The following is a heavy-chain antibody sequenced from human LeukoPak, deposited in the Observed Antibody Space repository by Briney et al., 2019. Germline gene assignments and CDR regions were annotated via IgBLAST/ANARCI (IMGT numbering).Heavy chain of an antibody. Sequence: GGSLRLSCAASGFTLRSYEMNGLRHAPGGGGEWVSHFSCCGESTVYPDAVKGRFTISRDNAKNSLYLQMNSLRVEDTGVYYCARRSGRRYEYWGQGVLVTVSP. CDR3: ARRSGRRYEY. V-gene: IGHV3-48*03. J-gene: IGHJ4*02. CDR1: GFTLRSYE. D-gene: IGHD5-24*01. CDR2: FSCCGEST.